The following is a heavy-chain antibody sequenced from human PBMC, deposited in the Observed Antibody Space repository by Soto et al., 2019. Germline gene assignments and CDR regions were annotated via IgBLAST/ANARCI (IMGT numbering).Heavy chain of an antibody. CDR1: AFTFNNFP. CDR3: ARDRGRPDSFDL. CDR2: VNSDGSKT. Sequence: PGGSLRLSCVASAFTFNNFPMHWVRQAPGKGLVWVAHVNSDGSKTIYADSVKGRFTISRDNAKSTLYLQMNSLRAEDTAVYFCARDRGRPDSFDLWGQGTMVTVSS. V-gene: IGHV3-74*01. J-gene: IGHJ3*01. D-gene: IGHD5-12*01.